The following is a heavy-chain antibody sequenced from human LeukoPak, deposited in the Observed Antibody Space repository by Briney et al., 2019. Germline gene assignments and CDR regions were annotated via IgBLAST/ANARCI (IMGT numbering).Heavy chain of an antibody. CDR2: IYYSGST. Sequence: SETLSLTCSVSGGSISSYYWSWIRQPPGKGLEWIGYIYYSGSTNYNPSLKSRVTISVDTSKNQFSLKLSSVTAADTAVYYCARHIVVVPAAMRPGGFDPWGQGTLVTVSS. V-gene: IGHV4-59*01. CDR1: GGSISSYY. J-gene: IGHJ5*02. D-gene: IGHD2-2*01. CDR3: ARHIVVVPAAMRPGGFDP.